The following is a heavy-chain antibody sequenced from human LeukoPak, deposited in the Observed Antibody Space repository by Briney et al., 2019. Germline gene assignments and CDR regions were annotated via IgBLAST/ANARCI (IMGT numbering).Heavy chain of an antibody. J-gene: IGHJ4*02. Sequence: GGSLRLSCAASGFTVSSNYMTWVRQAPGQGLEWVSVTYFGGTTYYADSVKGRFTISRDNSKNTAYLQMNSLRVEDTAVYYCARDSVVGYSSSWTGDYWGQGTLVTVSS. CDR1: GFTVSSNY. CDR2: TYFGGTT. V-gene: IGHV3-53*01. CDR3: ARDSVVGYSSSWTGDY. D-gene: IGHD6-13*01.